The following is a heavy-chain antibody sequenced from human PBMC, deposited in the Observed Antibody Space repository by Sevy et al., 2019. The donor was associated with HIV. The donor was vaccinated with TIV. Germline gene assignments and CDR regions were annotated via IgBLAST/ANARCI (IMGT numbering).Heavy chain of an antibody. V-gene: IGHV5-51*01. CDR3: ARGARGTLPSYYYYGLNI. J-gene: IGHJ6*02. CDR1: GYKFSDYW. Sequence: GGSLRLSCQSSGYKFSDYWIAWVRQMPGKGLEWMVIIYPGDSDTRYSPSLQGQVTISVDKSISTAYLEWSSLKASDTAIYYCARGARGTLPSYYYYGLNIWGQGTTVTVSS. D-gene: IGHD3-16*01. CDR2: IYPGDSDT.